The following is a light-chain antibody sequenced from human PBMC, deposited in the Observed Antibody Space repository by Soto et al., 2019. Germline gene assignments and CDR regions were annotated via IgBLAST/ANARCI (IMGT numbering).Light chain of an antibody. CDR2: DAS. CDR1: QSVSNNY. CDR3: QQYGSSP. Sequence: EIVLTQSPGTLSLSPGERATLSCGASQSVSNNYLAWYQQKPGQAPRLLIYDASNRATGIPARFSGSGSGTDFTLTISRLEPEDFAVYYCQQYGSSPFGGGTKVDIK. V-gene: IGKV3-20*01. J-gene: IGKJ4*01.